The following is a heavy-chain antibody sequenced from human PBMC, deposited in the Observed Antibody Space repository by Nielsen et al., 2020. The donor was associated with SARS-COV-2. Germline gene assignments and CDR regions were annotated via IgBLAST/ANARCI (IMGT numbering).Heavy chain of an antibody. D-gene: IGHD3-10*01. CDR3: ARDRVSGSYYNYYYGMDV. V-gene: IGHV4-31*03. CDR2: IYYSGST. J-gene: IGHJ6*02. CDR1: GGSISSGGYY. Sequence: SETLSLTCTVSGGSISSGGYYWSWIRQHPGKGLEWIGYIYYSGSTYYNPSLKSRVTISVDTSKNQFSLKLSSVTAADTAVYYCARDRVSGSYYNYYYGMDVWGQGTTVSLL.